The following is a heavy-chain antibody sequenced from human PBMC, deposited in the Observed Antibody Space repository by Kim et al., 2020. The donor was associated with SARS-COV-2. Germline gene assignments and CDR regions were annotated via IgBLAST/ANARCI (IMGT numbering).Heavy chain of an antibody. J-gene: IGHJ6*02. CDR1: GGTFSSYA. V-gene: IGHV1-69*13. CDR2: IIPIFGTA. D-gene: IGHD3-10*01. Sequence: SVKVSCKASGGTFSSYAISWVRQAPGQGLEWMGGIIPIFGTANYAQKFQGRVTITADESTSTAYMELSSLRSEDTAVYYCANTWIPVVRGLWYYYYGMDVWGQGTTVTVSS. CDR3: ANTWIPVVRGLWYYYYGMDV.